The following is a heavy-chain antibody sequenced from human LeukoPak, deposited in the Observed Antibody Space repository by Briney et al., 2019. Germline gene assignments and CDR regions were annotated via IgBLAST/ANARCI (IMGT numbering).Heavy chain of an antibody. CDR2: ISGSGGST. J-gene: IGHJ4*02. CDR3: ASWNYVDYFDY. CDR1: GFTLSSYA. D-gene: IGHD1-7*01. V-gene: IGHV3-23*01. Sequence: PGGSLRLSCAASGFTLSSYAMSWVRQAPGKGLEWVSAISGSGGSTYYADSVKGRFTISRDNSKNTLYLQMNSPRAEDTAVYYCASWNYVDYFDYWGQGTLVTVSS.